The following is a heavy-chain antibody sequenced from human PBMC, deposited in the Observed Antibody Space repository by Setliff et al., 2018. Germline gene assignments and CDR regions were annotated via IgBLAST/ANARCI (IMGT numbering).Heavy chain of an antibody. D-gene: IGHD2-2*01. CDR2: VYDSGTT. V-gene: IGHV4-39*01. CDR1: GGSISSISYY. CDR3: ASCRYQVPYDY. Sequence: PSETLSLTCTVPGGSISSISYYWGWIRQPPGKGLEWIGTVYDSGTTYYNPSFKSRVTIFVDTSKNQFSLNLNSVTAADTGVYYCASCRYQVPYDYWGQGILVTVSS. J-gene: IGHJ4*02.